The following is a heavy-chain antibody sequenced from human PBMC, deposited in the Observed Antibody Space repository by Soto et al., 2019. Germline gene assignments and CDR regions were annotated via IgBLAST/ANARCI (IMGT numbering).Heavy chain of an antibody. CDR3: ARSRYSGYDSLDY. Sequence: SETLSLTCSVSGGSINSGDYYCNWIRQPPGKGLEWIGYIYYDGSTYYNPSLESRVTISVDTSKNQFSLKLSSVTAADTAVYYCARSRYSGYDSLDYWGQGTLVTVSS. CDR1: GGSINSGDYY. D-gene: IGHD5-12*01. CDR2: IYYDGST. J-gene: IGHJ4*02. V-gene: IGHV4-30-4*01.